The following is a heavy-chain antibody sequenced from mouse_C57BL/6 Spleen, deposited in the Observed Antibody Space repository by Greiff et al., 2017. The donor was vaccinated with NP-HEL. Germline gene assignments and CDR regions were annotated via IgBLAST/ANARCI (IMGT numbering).Heavy chain of an antibody. Sequence: QVQLQQSGAELVKPGASVKLSCKASGYTFTSYWMHWVKQRPGQGLEWIGMIHPNSGSTNYNEKFKSKATLTVDKSSSTAYMQLSSLTSEDSAVYYCARFPVTTVVATDWYFDVWGTGTTVTVSS. D-gene: IGHD1-1*01. CDR2: IHPNSGST. V-gene: IGHV1-64*01. J-gene: IGHJ1*03. CDR3: ARFPVTTVVATDWYFDV. CDR1: GYTFTSYW.